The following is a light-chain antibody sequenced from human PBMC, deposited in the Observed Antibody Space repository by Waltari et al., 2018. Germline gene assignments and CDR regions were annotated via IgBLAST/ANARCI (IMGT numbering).Light chain of an antibody. CDR3: MQGTYWPWT. CDR2: RIS. V-gene: IGKV2-30*01. Sequence: DVVMTQSPLSLPVTLGQSAYISCHSSQSLLYSNRNTYLNWFHQRPGQSPRRLIYRISTRDSGVPDRFSGSGSGTHFSLKISRVEAEDVGIYYCMQGTYWPWTFGQGTKVEIK. CDR1: QSLLYSNRNTY. J-gene: IGKJ1*01.